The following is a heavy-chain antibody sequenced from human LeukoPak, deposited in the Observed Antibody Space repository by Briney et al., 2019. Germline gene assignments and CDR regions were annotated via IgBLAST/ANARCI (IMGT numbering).Heavy chain of an antibody. CDR1: GFTFSSYA. CDR3: AKDFRDGYNSIDY. Sequence: GGSLRLSCAASGFTFSSYAMGWVRQAPGKGLEWVSAISGSGGSTYYADSVKGRFTISRDNSKNTLYLQMNSLRAEDTAVYYCAKDFRDGYNSIDYWGQGTLVTVSS. V-gene: IGHV3-23*01. J-gene: IGHJ4*02. D-gene: IGHD5-24*01. CDR2: ISGSGGST.